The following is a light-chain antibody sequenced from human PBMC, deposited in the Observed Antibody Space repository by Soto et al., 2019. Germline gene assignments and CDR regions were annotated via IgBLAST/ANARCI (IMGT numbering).Light chain of an antibody. CDR1: QSISTW. V-gene: IGKV1-5*01. J-gene: IGKJ4*01. Sequence: DIQMTQSPSTLSASVGDRVTITCRASQSISTWLAWYQQKPGKAPNLLIFGASSLESGVPSRFSGSGSGTEFTLTISSLQADDFATYHCQQSDNYPLSFGGGTKVEMK. CDR2: GAS. CDR3: QQSDNYPLS.